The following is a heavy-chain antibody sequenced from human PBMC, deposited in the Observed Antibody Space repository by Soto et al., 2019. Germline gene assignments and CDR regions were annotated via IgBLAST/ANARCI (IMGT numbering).Heavy chain of an antibody. CDR2: INPSGGST. CDR3: ARGAGDRVLRIAARRNFDY. Sequence: ASVKVSCKASGYTFTSYYMHWVRQAPGQGLEWMGIINPSGGSTSYAQKFQGRVTMTRDTPTSTVYMELSSLRSEDTAVYYCARGAGDRVLRIAARRNFDYWGQGTLVTVSS. V-gene: IGHV1-46*03. CDR1: GYTFTSYY. D-gene: IGHD6-6*01. J-gene: IGHJ4*02.